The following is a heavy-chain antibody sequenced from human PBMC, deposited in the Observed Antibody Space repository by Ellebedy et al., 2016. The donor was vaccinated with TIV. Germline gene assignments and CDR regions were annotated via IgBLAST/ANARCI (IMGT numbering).Heavy chain of an antibody. CDR1: GFTFSNVW. D-gene: IGHD3-9*01. Sequence: GESLKISCAASGFTFSNVWMSWARQAPGKGPEWVASINEDGSEKRYVDSVKGRFTISRDNAKNSLYLQMNSLRDEDTAVYYCAKRRNFADWGQGTLVTVSS. J-gene: IGHJ4*02. V-gene: IGHV3-7*03. CDR3: AKRRNFAD. CDR2: INEDGSEK.